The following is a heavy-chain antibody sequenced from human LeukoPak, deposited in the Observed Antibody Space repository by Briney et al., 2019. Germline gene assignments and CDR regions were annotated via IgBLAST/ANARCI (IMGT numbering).Heavy chain of an antibody. CDR1: GGSISSSSYY. CDR3: ASSPGVPAAREFDY. Sequence: SETLSLTCTVSGGSISSSSYYWGWIRRPPGKGLEWIGSIYYSGSTYYNPSLKSRVTISVDTSKNQFSLKLSSVTAADTAVYYCASSPGVPAAREFDYWGQGTLVTVSS. D-gene: IGHD2-2*01. V-gene: IGHV4-39*01. CDR2: IYYSGST. J-gene: IGHJ4*02.